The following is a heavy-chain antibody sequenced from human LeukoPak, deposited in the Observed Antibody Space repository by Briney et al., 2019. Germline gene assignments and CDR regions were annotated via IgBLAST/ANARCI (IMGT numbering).Heavy chain of an antibody. V-gene: IGHV4-39*01. CDR1: GGSISSSSYY. D-gene: IGHD2-15*01. CDR2: IYYSGST. J-gene: IGHJ5*02. Sequence: PSETLSLTCTVSGGSISSSSYYWGWIRQPPGKGLEWIVSIYYSGSTYYNPSLKSRVTISVDTSKNQFSLKLSSVTAADTAVYYCARHPRGYCSGGSCYGGFDPWGQGTLVTVSS. CDR3: ARHPRGYCSGGSCYGGFDP.